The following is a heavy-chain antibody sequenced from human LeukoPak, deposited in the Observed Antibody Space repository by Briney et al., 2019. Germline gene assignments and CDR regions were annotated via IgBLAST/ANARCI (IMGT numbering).Heavy chain of an antibody. CDR3: ARDRVAAAGIGPFDP. CDR2: IYYSGST. CDR1: GGSISSYY. Sequence: SETLSLTCTVSGGSISSYYWSWIRQPPGKGLEWIGYIYYSGSTNYNPSLKSRVTISVDTSKNQFSLKLSSVTAADTAVYYCARDRVAAAGIGPFDPWGQGTLVTVSS. D-gene: IGHD6-13*01. V-gene: IGHV4-59*01. J-gene: IGHJ5*02.